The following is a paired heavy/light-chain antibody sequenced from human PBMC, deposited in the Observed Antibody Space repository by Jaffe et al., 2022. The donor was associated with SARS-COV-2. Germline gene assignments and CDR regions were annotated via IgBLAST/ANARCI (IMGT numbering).Light chain of an antibody. Sequence: DVVMTQSPLSLPVTLGQPASISCRSSQSLVYSDGNTRLNWFQQRPGQSPRRLIYDVSKRDSGVPDRFSGSGSGTDFTLKISRVEAEDVGVYFCMQYRYWPHTFGQGTKLEIK. CDR1: QSLVYSDGNTR. CDR2: DVS. J-gene: IGKJ2*01. CDR3: MQYRYWPHT. V-gene: IGKV2-30*01.
Heavy chain of an antibody. Sequence: EVQLVESGGGLVQPGGSLRLSCAASGFSFPIYWMNWLRQAPGKGLEWVANINPDGSEKSYVDSVKGRFTISRDNAKNSLYLQMNSLRAEDTAVYYCSQSTASWGQGALVTVSS. J-gene: IGHJ5*02. CDR1: GFSFPIYW. V-gene: IGHV3-7*03. CDR3: SQSTAS. D-gene: IGHD1-1*01. CDR2: INPDGSEK.